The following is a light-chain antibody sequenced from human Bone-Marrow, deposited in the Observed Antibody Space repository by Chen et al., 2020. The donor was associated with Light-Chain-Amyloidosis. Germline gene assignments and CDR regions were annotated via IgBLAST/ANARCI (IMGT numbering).Light chain of an antibody. CDR3: QQYKSYTFT. CDR2: KAS. V-gene: IGKV1-5*03. CDR1: QDIGDW. J-gene: IGKJ2*01. Sequence: DIRMTQSPPTLSASVGDRVTITCRASQDIGDWLAWFQQKPGKAPHLLIYKASNLQRGVPSRFTGSGSGTEFTLTIDSLQPDDFALYFCQQYKSYTFTFGQGTQL.